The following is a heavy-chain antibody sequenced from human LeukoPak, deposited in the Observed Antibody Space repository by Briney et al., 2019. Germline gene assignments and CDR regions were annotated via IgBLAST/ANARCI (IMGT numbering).Heavy chain of an antibody. J-gene: IGHJ3*02. CDR2: IKSKTDGGTT. CDR1: GFTFSNAW. Sequence: NPGGSLRLSCAASGFTFSNAWMSWVRQAPGKGLEWVGGIKSKTDGGTTDYAAPVKGRFTISRDDSKNTLYLQMNSLKTEDTAVYYCTTDAFDIWGQGTMVTVSS. V-gene: IGHV3-15*01. CDR3: TTDAFDI.